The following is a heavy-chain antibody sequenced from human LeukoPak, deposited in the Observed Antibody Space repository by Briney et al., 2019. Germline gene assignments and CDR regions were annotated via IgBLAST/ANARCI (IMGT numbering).Heavy chain of an antibody. J-gene: IGHJ5*02. D-gene: IGHD1-14*01. CDR1: GDSMSGYY. CDR2: MYYSGTT. Sequence: PSETLSLTCSVSGDSMSGYYWSWIPQPPGKGLEWIGYMYYSGTTNYNPSLKSRVTISADTSKNHFSLKLYSVTAADTAVYYCARHDNYPGFGRGFDPWGQGFLVTVTS. V-gene: IGHV4-59*08. CDR3: ARHDNYPGFGRGFDP.